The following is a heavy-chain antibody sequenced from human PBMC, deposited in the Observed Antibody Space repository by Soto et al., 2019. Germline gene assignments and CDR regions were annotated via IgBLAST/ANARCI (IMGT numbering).Heavy chain of an antibody. Sequence: QVQLVQSGAEVKKPGSSVKVSCKASGGTFSSYAISWVRQAPGQGLEWMGGIIPIFGTANYAQKFQGRVTITADESTRTAYMELSSLRSEDTAVYYCASGYYYDSSGYYAFEDYWGQGTLVTVSS. J-gene: IGHJ4*02. CDR1: GGTFSSYA. V-gene: IGHV1-69*01. D-gene: IGHD3-22*01. CDR2: IIPIFGTA. CDR3: ASGYYYDSSGYYAFEDY.